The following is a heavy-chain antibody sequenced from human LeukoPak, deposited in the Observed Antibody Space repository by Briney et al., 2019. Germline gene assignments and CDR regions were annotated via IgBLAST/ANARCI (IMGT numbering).Heavy chain of an antibody. Sequence: ASVKVSCKASGGTFSSYAISWVRQAPGQGLEWMGRIIPILGIANYAQKFQGRVTITADKSTSTAYMELSSLRSEDTAVYYCAREPNYDYVWGSYPFDYWGQGTLVTVSS. D-gene: IGHD3-16*02. CDR1: GGTFSSYA. CDR2: IIPILGIA. J-gene: IGHJ4*02. CDR3: AREPNYDYVWGSYPFDY. V-gene: IGHV1-69*04.